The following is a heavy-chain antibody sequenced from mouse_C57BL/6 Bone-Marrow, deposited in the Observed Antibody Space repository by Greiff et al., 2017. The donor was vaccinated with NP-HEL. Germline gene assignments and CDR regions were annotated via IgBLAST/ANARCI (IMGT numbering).Heavy chain of an antibody. J-gene: IGHJ2*01. D-gene: IGHD1-2*01. Sequence: VQLQQPGAELVKPGASVKVSCKASGYTFTSYWMHWVKQRPGQGLEWLGRIYPSDSDTNYNQKFKGKATLTVDKSSSTAYMQLSSLTSEDSAVYYCAIGATAYYCDYWGQGTTLTVSS. CDR1: GYTFTSYW. V-gene: IGHV1-74*01. CDR3: AIGATAYYCDY. CDR2: IYPSDSDT.